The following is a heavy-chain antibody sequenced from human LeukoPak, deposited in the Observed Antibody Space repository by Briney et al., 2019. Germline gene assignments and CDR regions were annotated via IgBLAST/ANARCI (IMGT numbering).Heavy chain of an antibody. D-gene: IGHD2-15*01. J-gene: IGHJ2*01. Sequence: SETLSLTCTVFGGSISSYYWSWIRQPPGKGLEWIGYIYYSGSTNYNPSLKSRVIIPVDTSKNQFSLKLSSVTAADTAVYYCARVEVVVVAATRYWYFDLWGRGTLVTVSS. CDR1: GGSISSYY. CDR3: ARVEVVVVAATRYWYFDL. CDR2: IYYSGST. V-gene: IGHV4-59*01.